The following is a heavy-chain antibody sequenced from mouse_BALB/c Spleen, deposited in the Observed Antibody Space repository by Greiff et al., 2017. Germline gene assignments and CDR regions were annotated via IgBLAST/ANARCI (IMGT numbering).Heavy chain of an antibody. Sequence: EVKVVESGGGLVKPGGSLKLSCAASGFTFSDYYMYWVRQTPEKRLEWVATISDGGSYTYYPDSVKGRFTISRDNAKNNLYLQMSSLKSEDTAMYYCARDNYGSSYFFDYWGQGTTLTVSS. CDR2: ISDGGSYT. CDR1: GFTFSDYY. CDR3: ARDNYGSSYFFDY. J-gene: IGHJ2*01. D-gene: IGHD1-1*01. V-gene: IGHV5-4*02.